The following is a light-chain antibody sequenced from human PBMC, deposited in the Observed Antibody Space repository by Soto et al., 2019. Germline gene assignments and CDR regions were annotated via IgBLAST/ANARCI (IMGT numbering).Light chain of an antibody. CDR3: RQYNNWPFA. J-gene: IGKJ3*01. Sequence: EIVMTQSTATLSVSPGERATLSCRASQSVSRNLAWYQQKPGQVPRLLIYGASTRATGIPARFSGSGSGTEFTLTISSLQSEDFAVYYCRQYNNWPFAFGPGTKVDIK. CDR1: QSVSRN. CDR2: GAS. V-gene: IGKV3D-15*01.